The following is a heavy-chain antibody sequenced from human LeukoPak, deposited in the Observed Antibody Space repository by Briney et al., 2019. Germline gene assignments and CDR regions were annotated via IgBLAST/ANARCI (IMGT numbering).Heavy chain of an antibody. Sequence: GGSLRLSCAASGFTFSDYYMSWIRQAPGKGLEWVSYISSSGSTIYYADSVKGRFTISRDNAKNSLYLQMNSLRAEDTALYYCAKDMSRNLNGYNGWGQGTLVTVSS. D-gene: IGHD5-24*01. CDR1: GFTFSDYY. V-gene: IGHV3-11*01. J-gene: IGHJ4*02. CDR3: AKDMSRNLNGYNG. CDR2: ISSSGSTI.